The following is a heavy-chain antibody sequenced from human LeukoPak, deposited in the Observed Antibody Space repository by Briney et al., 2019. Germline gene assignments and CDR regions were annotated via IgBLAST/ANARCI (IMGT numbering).Heavy chain of an antibody. D-gene: IGHD3-10*01. Sequence: PSETLFLTCTVSGGSISSGDYYRSWIRQPPGKGLEWIGYIYYSGSTYYNPSLKSRVTISVDTSKNQFSLKLSSVTAADTAVYYCARKGLLWFGGGAFDIWGQGTMVTVAS. CDR2: IYYSGST. J-gene: IGHJ3*02. V-gene: IGHV4-30-4*01. CDR3: ARKGLLWFGGGAFDI. CDR1: GGSISSGDYY.